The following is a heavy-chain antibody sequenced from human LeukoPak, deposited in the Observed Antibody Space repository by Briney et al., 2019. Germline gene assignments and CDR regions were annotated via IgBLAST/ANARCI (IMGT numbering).Heavy chain of an antibody. CDR2: VYDSGAT. Sequence: PSETLSLTCSVSGGSISTYYWSWVRQPPGKGLEWIGYVYDSGATNYNPSLKSRLTISVDTSKNQFSLKLSSVTAADTAVYYCARDPYYYGSGSYYGGRFTAFDYWSQGTLVTVSS. D-gene: IGHD3-10*01. CDR3: ARDPYYYGSGSYYGGRFTAFDY. CDR1: GGSISTYY. J-gene: IGHJ4*02. V-gene: IGHV4-59*12.